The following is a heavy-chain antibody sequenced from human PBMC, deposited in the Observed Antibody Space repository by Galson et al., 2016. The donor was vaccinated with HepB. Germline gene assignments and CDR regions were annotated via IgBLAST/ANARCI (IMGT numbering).Heavy chain of an antibody. D-gene: IGHD1-1*01. Sequence: SLRLSCAASGFIVSNNYMTWVRQAPGKGLEWVSVIYASGTIYYADSVKGRFTISRDNSRDTVHLQMNSLRAEDTAVYYCARATTYYYYMDVWGKGTTVTVSS. J-gene: IGHJ6*03. CDR3: ARATTYYYYMDV. V-gene: IGHV3-53*01. CDR1: GFIVSNNY. CDR2: IYASGTI.